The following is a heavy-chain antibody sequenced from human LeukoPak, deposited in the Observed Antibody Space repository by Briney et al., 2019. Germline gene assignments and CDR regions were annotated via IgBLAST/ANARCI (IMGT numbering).Heavy chain of an antibody. D-gene: IGHD3-22*01. CDR1: GFTFSTYL. CDR2: IKEDGSEK. Sequence: PGGSLRLSCAASGFTFSTYLMSWFRQAPGKGLEWVANIKEDGSEKYYGDSVKGRFTISRDNAKNSLYLQMNSLRAEDTAVYYCARDSSGYQWGQGTLVTVSS. J-gene: IGHJ4*02. V-gene: IGHV3-7*01. CDR3: ARDSSGYQ.